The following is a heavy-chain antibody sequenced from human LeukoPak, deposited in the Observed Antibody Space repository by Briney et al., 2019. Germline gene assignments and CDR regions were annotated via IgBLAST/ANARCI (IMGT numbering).Heavy chain of an antibody. D-gene: IGHD3-22*01. Sequence: GGSLRLSCAASGFTFSSYAMSWVRQAPGQGLEWVSAISGSGGSTYYADSVKGRFTISRDNSKNTLYLQMNSLRAEDTAVYYCATNTYYYDSSGYSFDYWGQGPWSPSPQ. V-gene: IGHV3-23*01. CDR3: ATNTYYYDSSGYSFDY. CDR2: ISGSGGST. CDR1: GFTFSSYA. J-gene: IGHJ4*02.